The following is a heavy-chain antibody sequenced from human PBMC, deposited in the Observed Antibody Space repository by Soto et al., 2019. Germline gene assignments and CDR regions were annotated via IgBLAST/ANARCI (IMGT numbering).Heavy chain of an antibody. CDR2: ISYDGSNK. J-gene: IGHJ5*02. D-gene: IGHD6-19*01. Sequence: GGSLRLSCAASGFTFSSYGMHWVRQAPGKGLEWVAVISYDGSNKYYADSVKGRSTISRDNSKNTLYLQMNSLRAEGTAVYYCAKDLNGAVAGLNHWGQGTLVTVSS. CDR3: AKDLNGAVAGLNH. V-gene: IGHV3-30*18. CDR1: GFTFSSYG.